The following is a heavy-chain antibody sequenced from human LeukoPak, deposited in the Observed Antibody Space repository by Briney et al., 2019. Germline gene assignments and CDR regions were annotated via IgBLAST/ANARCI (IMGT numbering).Heavy chain of an antibody. Sequence: GGSLRLSCAASGFTFSSYAMHWVRQAPGKGLEWVAVISYDGSNKYYADSVKGRFTISRDNSKNTLYLQMNSLRAEDTAVYYCARVGSSSLVYWGQGTLVTVSS. J-gene: IGHJ4*02. CDR1: GFTFSSYA. CDR3: ARVGSSSLVY. V-gene: IGHV3-30-3*01. CDR2: ISYDGSNK. D-gene: IGHD6-6*01.